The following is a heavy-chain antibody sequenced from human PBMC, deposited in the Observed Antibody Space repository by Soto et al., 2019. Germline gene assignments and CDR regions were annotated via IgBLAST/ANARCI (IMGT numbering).Heavy chain of an antibody. J-gene: IGHJ5*01. CDR2: IYHRGST. CDR1: GYSINSDHY. CDR3: AKKGYYLSGKINSFDS. V-gene: IGHV4-38-2*02. D-gene: IGHD3-10*01. Sequence: SETLSLTCTVSGYSINSDHYWGWIRQPPGKGLEWIGSIYHRGSTYYNLSLRSRVSISIDTSKNQFSLRLTSVTAADTAMYYCAKKGYYLSGKINSFDSWGQGTLVTVSS.